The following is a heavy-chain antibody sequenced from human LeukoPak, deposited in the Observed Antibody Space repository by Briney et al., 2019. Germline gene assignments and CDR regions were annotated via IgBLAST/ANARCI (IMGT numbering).Heavy chain of an antibody. V-gene: IGHV3-48*03. CDR1: GITFSSYE. Sequence: PGGSLRLSCAASGITFSSYEMNWVRQAPGKGLEWVSYIRSSGSTIYYADSVKGRFTISRDNAKSSLYLQMNSLRAEDTAVYYCAGDYGGNNYWGQGTLVTVSS. D-gene: IGHD4-23*01. CDR3: AGDYGGNNY. CDR2: IRSSGSTI. J-gene: IGHJ4*02.